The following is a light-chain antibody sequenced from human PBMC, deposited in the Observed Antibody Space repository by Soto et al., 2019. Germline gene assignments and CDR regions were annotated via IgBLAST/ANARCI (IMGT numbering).Light chain of an antibody. CDR3: PQGDSFPCT. Sequence: DIQMTQSPSSVSASVGDRVTITFRASQDISSWVAWYQQKPGKAPKLLISAASSLQSGVPRRFRGSGSWRYLALIISSLQPEDFATYFCPQGDSFPCTLGGGTQVDIK. J-gene: IGKJ4*01. CDR1: QDISSW. CDR2: AAS. V-gene: IGKV1-12*02.